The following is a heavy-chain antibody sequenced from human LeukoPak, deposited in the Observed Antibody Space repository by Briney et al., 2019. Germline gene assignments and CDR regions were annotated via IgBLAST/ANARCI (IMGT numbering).Heavy chain of an antibody. V-gene: IGHV3-30*04. CDR3: AKDSPRLPDY. D-gene: IGHD3-16*01. J-gene: IGHJ4*02. Sequence: GGSLRLSCAASGFTFNTYAMHWVRQAPGKGLEWVAVISHDGSTKYYADSVRGRFTISRDNSKNTLYLQMNSLRAEDTAVYYCAKDSPRLPDYWGQGTLVTVSS. CDR1: GFTFNTYA. CDR2: ISHDGSTK.